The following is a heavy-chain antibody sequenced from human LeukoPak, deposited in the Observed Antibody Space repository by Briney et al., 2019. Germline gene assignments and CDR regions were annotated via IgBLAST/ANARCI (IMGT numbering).Heavy chain of an antibody. J-gene: IGHJ4*02. CDR2: IIPIFGSS. CDR1: RGTFNKYS. D-gene: IGHD2/OR15-2a*01. CDR3: ATEGAEPYPSYFEHYFDY. V-gene: IGHV1-69*06. Sequence: RASVKVSCKASRGTFNKYSINWVRQAPGQGLEWMGGIIPIFGSSKYAQKFQGRVTITADKSTSTAYMELSSLRSDDTAVYYCATEGAEPYPSYFEHYFDYWGQGTLLTVSS.